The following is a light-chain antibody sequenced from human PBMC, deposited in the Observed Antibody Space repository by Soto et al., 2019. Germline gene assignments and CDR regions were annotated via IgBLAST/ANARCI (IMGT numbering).Light chain of an antibody. CDR2: DAS. CDR1: QTIDRS. Sequence: DVQMTQSPPSLSASVGDRVTITCRASQTIDRSLNWYQQKPGKAPNLLIYDASNLQSGVPSRFTDSGSSTEFTLTISSLQPDDFATYSCQQSHSLPFTFGPGTKVDIK. V-gene: IGKV1-39*01. CDR3: QQSHSLPFT. J-gene: IGKJ3*01.